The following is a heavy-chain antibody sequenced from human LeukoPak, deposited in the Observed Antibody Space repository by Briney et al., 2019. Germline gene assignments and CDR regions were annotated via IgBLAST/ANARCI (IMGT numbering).Heavy chain of an antibody. CDR1: GVPTSSGY. CDR2: TSTSVPT. CDR3: ARGYGSGSYST. J-gene: IGHJ5*02. V-gene: IGHV4-4*07. D-gene: IGHD3-10*01. Sequence: PSETLSLTCIVSGVPTSSGYWSWIRQPAGKGLEWMGHTSTSVPTYYNPSLKSRVTMSLDTSENHFSLKLNSVTAADTAVYYCARGYGSGSYSTWGQGTLVTVSS.